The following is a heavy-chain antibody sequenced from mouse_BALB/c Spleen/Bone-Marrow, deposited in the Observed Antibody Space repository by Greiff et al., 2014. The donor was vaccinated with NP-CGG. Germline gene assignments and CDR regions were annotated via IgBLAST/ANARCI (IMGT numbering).Heavy chain of an antibody. V-gene: IGHV1S56*01. CDR1: GNTFTSYD. Sequence: QVQLQQSGVELVKPGASVKLSRKASGNTFTSYDINWVRQRPEQGLEWIGWIFPGDSTTKYNEKFKGKATLSTDKSSSTVHMQLSRLTSEDSAVYFCVRSRLRDWYFDVWGAGTTVTISS. J-gene: IGHJ1*01. D-gene: IGHD1-2*01. CDR2: IFPGDSTT. CDR3: VRSRLRDWYFDV.